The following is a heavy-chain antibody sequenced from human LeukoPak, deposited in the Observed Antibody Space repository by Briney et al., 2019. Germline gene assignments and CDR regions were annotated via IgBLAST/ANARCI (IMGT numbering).Heavy chain of an antibody. V-gene: IGHV3-53*01. J-gene: IGHJ4*02. CDR3: ATGEVRFLEWLFPSFDY. Sequence: GGSLRLSCAASGFTVSSNYMSWVRQAPGKGLEWVSVIYSGGSTYYADSVKGRFTISRDNSKNTLYLQMSSLRAEDTAVYYCATGEVRFLEWLFPSFDYWGQGTLVTVSS. CDR1: GFTVSSNY. CDR2: IYSGGST. D-gene: IGHD3-3*01.